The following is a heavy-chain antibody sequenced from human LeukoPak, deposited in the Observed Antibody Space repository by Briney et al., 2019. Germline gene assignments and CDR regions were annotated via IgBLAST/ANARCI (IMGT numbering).Heavy chain of an antibody. CDR1: GFTFSIYG. Sequence: PGRSLRLSCAASGFTFSIYGMHWVRQAPGKGLEWVAVISYDGSNKYYADSVKGRFTISRDNSKNTLYLQMNSLRAEDTAVYYCAKDLPLLYYDSSGYYDYWGQGTLVTVSS. CDR2: ISYDGSNK. V-gene: IGHV3-30*18. J-gene: IGHJ4*02. D-gene: IGHD3-22*01. CDR3: AKDLPLLYYDSSGYYDY.